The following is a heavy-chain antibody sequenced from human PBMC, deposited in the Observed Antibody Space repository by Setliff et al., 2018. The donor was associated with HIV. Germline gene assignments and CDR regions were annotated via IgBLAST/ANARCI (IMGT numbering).Heavy chain of an antibody. V-gene: IGHV4-34*01. CDR3: ARDVLDLVISVYGF. Sequence: SETLSLTCAVYGGSFSDYYWSWIRQSPGMGLEWIGEINHSGSTSYSPSLKSRVTISIDTSKNQFSLKLNSVTAADTAVYYCARDVLDLVISVYGFWGQGIPVTAPQ. J-gene: IGHJ4*02. CDR2: INHSGST. D-gene: IGHD3-22*01. CDR1: GGSFSDYY.